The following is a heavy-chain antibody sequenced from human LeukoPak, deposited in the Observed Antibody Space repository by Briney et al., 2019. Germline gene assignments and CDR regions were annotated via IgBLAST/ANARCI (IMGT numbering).Heavy chain of an antibody. CDR3: ARSLPITIFGVVIPGHYFDY. CDR2: IIPIFGTA. J-gene: IGHJ4*02. Sequence: GASVKVSCKASGGTFSSYAISWVRQAPGQGLEWMGGIIPIFGTANYAQKFQGRVTITADKSTSTAYMELSSLRSEDTAVYYCARSLPITIFGVVIPGHYFDYWGQGTLVTVSS. V-gene: IGHV1-69*06. D-gene: IGHD3-3*01. CDR1: GGTFSSYA.